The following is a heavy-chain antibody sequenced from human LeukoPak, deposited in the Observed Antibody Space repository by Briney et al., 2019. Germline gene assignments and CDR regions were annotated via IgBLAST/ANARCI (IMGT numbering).Heavy chain of an antibody. Sequence: ASVKVSCKASGYTFTGYYMYWVRQAPGQGLEWMGWINPNSGGTNYAQKFQGRVTMTRDTSISTAYMELSRLRSDDTAVYYCAGFDFWSGYSKFDYWGQGTLVTVSS. J-gene: IGHJ4*02. CDR2: INPNSGGT. CDR3: AGFDFWSGYSKFDY. CDR1: GYTFTGYY. V-gene: IGHV1-2*02. D-gene: IGHD3-3*01.